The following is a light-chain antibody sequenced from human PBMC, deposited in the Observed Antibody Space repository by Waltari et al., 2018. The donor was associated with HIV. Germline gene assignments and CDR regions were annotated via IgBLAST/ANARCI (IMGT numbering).Light chain of an antibody. CDR1: QSVSSRS. CDR3: QQYATSPRT. CDR2: GAS. V-gene: IGKV3-20*01. Sequence: EIVLTQSPGTLSLSPGERATLSCRASQSVSSRSLAWYQQRPGQAPRLLISGASSSATGIPDRFSGSGSGTDFSLTISRLEPEDFAVYYCQQYATSPRTFGQGTKVEIK. J-gene: IGKJ1*01.